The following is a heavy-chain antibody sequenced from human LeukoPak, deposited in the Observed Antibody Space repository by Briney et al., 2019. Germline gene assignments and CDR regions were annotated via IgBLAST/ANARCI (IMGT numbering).Heavy chain of an antibody. Sequence: SETLSLTCAVYGGSFSGYYWSWIRQPPGKGLEWIGRIYSSGSTNYNPSLRSRATISIDTSSNEFSLKLSSVTAADTAVYYCVSSGYNPRSYYYYLDVWGKGTTVTISS. V-gene: IGHV4-59*10. J-gene: IGHJ6*03. CDR3: VSSGYNPRSYYYYLDV. CDR1: GGSFSGYY. D-gene: IGHD3-22*01. CDR2: IYSSGST.